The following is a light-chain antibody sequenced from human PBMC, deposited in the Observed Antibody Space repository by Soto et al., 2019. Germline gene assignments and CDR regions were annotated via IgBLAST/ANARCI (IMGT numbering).Light chain of an antibody. Sequence: QSVLTQPPSVSGAPGQRVTISCTGSSSNFGSSYDVHWYRQLPGTAPKLLICGNNNRPSGVPDRFSGSKSGTSASLAITGLQAEDEADYYCQSYDSGLYVVFGGGTKLTVL. CDR2: GNN. V-gene: IGLV1-40*01. CDR1: SSNFGSSYD. J-gene: IGLJ2*01. CDR3: QSYDSGLYVV.